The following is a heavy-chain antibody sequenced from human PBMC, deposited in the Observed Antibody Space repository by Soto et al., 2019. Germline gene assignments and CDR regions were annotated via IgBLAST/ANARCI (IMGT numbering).Heavy chain of an antibody. D-gene: IGHD4-17*01. Sequence: ASVKVCSKASRGTFSSYAISWVRQAPGQGLEWMGGIIPIFGTANYAQKFQGRVTITADESTSTAYMELSSLRSEDTAVYYCARDTDYGDYYFDYWGQGTLVTVS. J-gene: IGHJ4*02. CDR1: RGTFSSYA. CDR2: IIPIFGTA. CDR3: ARDTDYGDYYFDY. V-gene: IGHV1-69*13.